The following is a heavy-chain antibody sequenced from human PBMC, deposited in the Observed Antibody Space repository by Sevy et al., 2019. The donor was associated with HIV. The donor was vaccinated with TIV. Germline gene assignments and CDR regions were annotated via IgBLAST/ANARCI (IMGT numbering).Heavy chain of an antibody. D-gene: IGHD6-13*01. V-gene: IGHV3-21*01. CDR1: GFTFSSYA. CDR2: ISSSSSHI. CDR3: ARVAADDPDFYYYGMDV. Sequence: GGSLRLSCAASGFTFSSYAMNRVRQAPWKGLEWVSSISSSSSHIYAADSLKGRFTISRDNAKNSLFLQMNSLRAEDTAIYYCARVAADDPDFYYYGMDVWGQGTTVTVSS. J-gene: IGHJ6*02.